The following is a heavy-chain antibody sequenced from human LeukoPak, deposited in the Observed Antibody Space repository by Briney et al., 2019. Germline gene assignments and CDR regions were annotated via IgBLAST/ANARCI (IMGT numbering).Heavy chain of an antibody. V-gene: IGHV1-2*02. Sequence: AASVKVSCKASGYTFTGYYMHWVRQATGQGLEWMGWINPNSGGTNYAQKFQGRVTMTRDTSISTAYMELSRLRSDDTAVYYCAREETAMVTGFFYWGQGTLVTASS. CDR3: AREETAMVTGFFY. CDR2: INPNSGGT. J-gene: IGHJ4*02. D-gene: IGHD5-18*01. CDR1: GYTFTGYY.